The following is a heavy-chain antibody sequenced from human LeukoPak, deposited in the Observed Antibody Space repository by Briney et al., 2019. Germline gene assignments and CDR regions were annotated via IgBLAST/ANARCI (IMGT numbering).Heavy chain of an antibody. J-gene: IGHJ4*02. V-gene: IGHV3-48*02. D-gene: IGHD3-9*01. Sequence: GGSLRLSCAASGFTFSSFGMHWVRQAPGKGLEWVSNIRTTAEGANYAYYADSVKGRVTISRDDAKNTLYLHMNSLRDDDTAVYYCATDQRYAFDYWGQGILVTVSS. CDR3: ATDQRYAFDY. CDR1: GFTFSSFG. CDR2: IRTTAEGANYA.